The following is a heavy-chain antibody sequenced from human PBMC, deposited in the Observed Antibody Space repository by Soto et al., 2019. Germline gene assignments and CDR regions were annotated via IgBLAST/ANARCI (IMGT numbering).Heavy chain of an antibody. Sequence: QVQLVQSGAEVKKPGSSVKVSCKASGGTFSSYAISWVRQAPGPGLDWMGWIIPIFGTANYAQKFQGRVTITADKSTSTAYMERSSLRSEDTAVYYCARTEDYYYYYGMDVWGQGTTVTVSS. CDR1: GGTFSSYA. CDR2: IIPIFGTA. V-gene: IGHV1-69*06. D-gene: IGHD2-21*02. CDR3: ARTEDYYYYYGMDV. J-gene: IGHJ6*02.